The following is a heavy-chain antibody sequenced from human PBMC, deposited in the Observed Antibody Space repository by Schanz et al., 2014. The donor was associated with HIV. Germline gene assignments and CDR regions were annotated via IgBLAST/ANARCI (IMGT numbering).Heavy chain of an antibody. J-gene: IGHJ6*02. CDR3: AKAKSPWTFYYYGMDV. CDR1: GFTFSSFG. V-gene: IGHV3-30*18. Sequence: QVQLVESGGGVVQPGRSLRLSCAASGFTFSSFGMHWVRQAPGKGLEWVAVIWHDGSNKYYADSVKGRFSISRDNSKNSLYLQMNSLRAEDTALYYCAKAKSPWTFYYYGMDVWGQGTTVTVSS. CDR2: IWHDGSNK.